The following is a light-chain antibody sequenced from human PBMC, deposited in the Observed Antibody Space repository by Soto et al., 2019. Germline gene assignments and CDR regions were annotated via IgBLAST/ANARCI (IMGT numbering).Light chain of an antibody. J-gene: IGKJ1*01. Sequence: EIVLTLSPDTLSLSPGERATLSCRASQTISISYLAWYQQQPGQAPRLLIYSTSTRATGTPDRFSGSGSGTDFTLTINKLEPGDFAVYYCQQYGGSSWTFGQGTKVDIK. V-gene: IGKV3-20*01. CDR1: QTISISY. CDR2: STS. CDR3: QQYGGSSWT.